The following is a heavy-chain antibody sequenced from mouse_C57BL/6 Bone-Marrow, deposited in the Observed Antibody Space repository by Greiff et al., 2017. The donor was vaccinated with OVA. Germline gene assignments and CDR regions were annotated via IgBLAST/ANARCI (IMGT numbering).Heavy chain of an antibody. Sequence: VQLQQSGAELVRPGASVKLSCTASGFNIKDDYMHWVKQRPEQGLEWIGWIDPENGDTEYASKFQGKATITADTSSHTADLHLRSLTSEDTAVYYCTPFYSNFAGFAYWGQGTLVTVSA. J-gene: IGHJ3*01. CDR2: IDPENGDT. V-gene: IGHV14-4*01. CDR3: TPFYSNFAGFAY. D-gene: IGHD2-5*01. CDR1: GFNIKDDY.